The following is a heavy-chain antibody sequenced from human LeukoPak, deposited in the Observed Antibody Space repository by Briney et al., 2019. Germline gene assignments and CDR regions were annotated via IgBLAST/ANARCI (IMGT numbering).Heavy chain of an antibody. V-gene: IGHV1-69*04. CDR1: GGTFSSYT. Sequence: SVKVSCKASGGTFSSYTISWVRQAPGQGLEWMGRIIPILGIASYAQKFQGRVTITADKSTSTAYMELSSLRSEDTAVYYCARDLNDFWSGNNWFDPWGQGTLVTVSS. CDR3: ARDLNDFWSGNNWFDP. D-gene: IGHD3-3*01. J-gene: IGHJ5*02. CDR2: IIPILGIA.